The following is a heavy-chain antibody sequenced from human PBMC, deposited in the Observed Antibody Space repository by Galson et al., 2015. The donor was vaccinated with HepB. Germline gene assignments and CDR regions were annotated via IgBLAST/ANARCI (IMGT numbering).Heavy chain of an antibody. CDR1: GFTFSSYA. D-gene: IGHD6-19*01. Sequence: SLRLSCAASGFTFSSYAMHWVRQAPGKGLEWVAVISYDGSNKYYADSVKGRFTISRDNSKNTLYLQMNSLRAEDTAVYYCTRKTEQWLVLSSDYWGQGTLVTVSS. CDR3: TRKTEQWLVLSSDY. V-gene: IGHV3-30-3*01. CDR2: ISYDGSNK. J-gene: IGHJ4*02.